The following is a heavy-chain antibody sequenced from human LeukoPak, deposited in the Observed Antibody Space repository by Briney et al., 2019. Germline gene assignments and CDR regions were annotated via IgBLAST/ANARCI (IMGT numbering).Heavy chain of an antibody. CDR2: IPPDASFT. D-gene: IGHD2-15*01. J-gene: IGHJ4*02. CDR3: ARDLRGRDDY. CDR1: GFTFSKYW. Sequence: GGSLRLSCAASGFTFSKYWMHWVRQVPGKGLMWVSRIPPDASFTDHADSVKGQFTISRDNAKNTLYLQMNALRAEDTALYYCARDLRGRDDYWGQGTQVTVSS. V-gene: IGHV3-74*01.